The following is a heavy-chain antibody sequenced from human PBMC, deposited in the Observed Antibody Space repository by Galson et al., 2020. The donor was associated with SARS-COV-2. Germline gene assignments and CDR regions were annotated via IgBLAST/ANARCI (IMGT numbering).Heavy chain of an antibody. D-gene: IGHD3-10*01. CDR2: INGPGSGDTT. J-gene: IGHJ2*01. CDR1: GFTFTSYS. Sequence: GGSLRLSCAAFGFTFTSYSLSWVRQAPGKGLEWVSTINGPGSGDTTYYTDSVEGRFTISRDNSKNTVWLQMNSLRDADTAMYYCAREGQGFGGFWYFALWGRGTLVTVSS. V-gene: IGHV3-23*01. CDR3: AREGQGFGGFWYFAL.